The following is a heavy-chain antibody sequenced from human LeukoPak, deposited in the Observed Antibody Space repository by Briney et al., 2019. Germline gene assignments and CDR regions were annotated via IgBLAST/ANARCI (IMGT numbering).Heavy chain of an antibody. CDR3: LTIVETPIDAFDI. D-gene: IGHD4-23*01. V-gene: IGHV3-74*01. Sequence: GGSLRLSCPASGFTFSKYWLHWVRQPPGRGLVWLARINPDDKSTSYADSVRGRFTISIDDAKETLFLQMNSLTAEDTAVYYCLTIVETPIDAFDIWGQGAMVTVSS. CDR1: GFTFSKYW. J-gene: IGHJ3*02. CDR2: INPDDKST.